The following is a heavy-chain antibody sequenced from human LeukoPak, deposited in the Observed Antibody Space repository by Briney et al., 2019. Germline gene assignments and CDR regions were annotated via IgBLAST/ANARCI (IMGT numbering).Heavy chain of an antibody. CDR3: ARSDCNSCYLGVWYYFDY. CDR1: GFTFSTYS. V-gene: IGHV3-48*01. J-gene: IGHJ4*02. CDR2: ITRSSSAI. D-gene: IGHD2-15*01. Sequence: PGGSLRLSCAASGFTFSTYSMNWVRQAPGKGLEWVSYITRSSSAIYYADSVKGRFTISRDNSKNTLHLQMNSLRVEDTAVYYCARSDCNSCYLGVWYYFDYWGQGTLVTVSS.